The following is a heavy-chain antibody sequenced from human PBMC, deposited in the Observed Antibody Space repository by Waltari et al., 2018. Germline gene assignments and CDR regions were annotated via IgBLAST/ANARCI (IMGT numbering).Heavy chain of an antibody. D-gene: IGHD6-6*01. CDR2: MTASGLM. CDR3: AKDEGARLAPTFGMDA. V-gene: IGHV3-23*01. Sequence: HLLESGGALVQPGGSLRLSFAASGFPFSTYTMNWVRQAPGKGLEWVAVMTASGLMDYGDSVKGRFIISRDKSKNTMYLEMYRLRVEDTARYYCAKDEGARLAPTFGMDAWGQGTTVIVSS. CDR1: GFPFSTYT. J-gene: IGHJ6*02.